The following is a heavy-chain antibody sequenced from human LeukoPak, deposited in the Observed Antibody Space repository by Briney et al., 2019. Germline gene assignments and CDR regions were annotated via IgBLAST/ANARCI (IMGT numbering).Heavy chain of an antibody. CDR2: ISDIGGST. J-gene: IGHJ4*02. CDR1: GFTFSSYA. V-gene: IGHV3-23*01. Sequence: GGSLRLSCAASGFTFSSYAMSWVRQAPGKGLEWVSSISDIGGSTYYADSVKGRFAISRDNSKNTLFLQMNSLRVEDTAVYYCARGMTTPDYWGQGTLVTVPS. CDR3: ARGMTTPDY. D-gene: IGHD1-14*01.